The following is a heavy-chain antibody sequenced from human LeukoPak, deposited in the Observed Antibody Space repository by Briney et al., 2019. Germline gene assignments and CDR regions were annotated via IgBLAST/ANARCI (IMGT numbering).Heavy chain of an antibody. J-gene: IGHJ5*02. Sequence: ASVKVSCKASGYTYTGYYMHWVRQAPGQGLEWMGWINPNSGGTNYAQKFQGWVTMTRDTSISTAYMELSRLRSDDTAVYYCARGGYFDSPPPSNWFDPWGQGTLVTVSS. CDR2: INPNSGGT. D-gene: IGHD3-9*01. CDR1: GYTYTGYY. CDR3: ARGGYFDSPPPSNWFDP. V-gene: IGHV1-2*04.